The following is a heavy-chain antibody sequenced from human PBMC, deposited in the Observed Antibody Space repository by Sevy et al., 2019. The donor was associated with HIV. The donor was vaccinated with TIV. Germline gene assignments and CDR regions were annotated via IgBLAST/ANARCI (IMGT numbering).Heavy chain of an antibody. CDR3: AREYDRGSFDY. CDR2: ISGSGGST. Sequence: GGSLRLSCAASGFTFSSYAMSWVRQAPGKGLEWVSSISGSGGSTYYADSVKGRFTVSRDNSMNSLYLQMNSLRDEDTAVYYCAREYDRGSFDYWGQGTLVTVSS. J-gene: IGHJ4*02. CDR1: GFTFSSYA. D-gene: IGHD3-16*01. V-gene: IGHV3-23*01.